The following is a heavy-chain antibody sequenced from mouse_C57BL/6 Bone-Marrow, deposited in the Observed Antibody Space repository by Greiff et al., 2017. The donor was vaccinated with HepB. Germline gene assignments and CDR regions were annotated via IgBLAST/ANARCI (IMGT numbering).Heavy chain of an antibody. Sequence: DVKLQESGPGLVKPSQSLSLTCSVTGYSITSGYYWNWIRQFPGNKLEWMGYISYDGSNNYNPSLKNRISITRDTSKNQFFLKLNSVTTEDTATYYCARGGWLLRPGFDYWGQGTTLTVSS. D-gene: IGHD2-3*01. CDR3: ARGGWLLRPGFDY. CDR2: ISYDGSN. CDR1: GYSITSGYY. V-gene: IGHV3-6*01. J-gene: IGHJ2*01.